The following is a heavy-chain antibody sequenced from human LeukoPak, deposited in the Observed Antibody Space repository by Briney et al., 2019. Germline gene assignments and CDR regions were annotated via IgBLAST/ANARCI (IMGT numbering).Heavy chain of an antibody. Sequence: SETLSLTCAVYGGSFSEHYWSWIRQPPGKGLEWIGEVNHSGRTNYNPSLKSRVTISADRSQNQFSLRLSSVTTAETAVYYCARGLGLRVMTTVTTFDYWGQGTLVTVSS. CDR1: GGSFSEHY. CDR2: VNHSGRT. D-gene: IGHD4-17*01. CDR3: ARGLGLRVMTTVTTFDY. J-gene: IGHJ4*02. V-gene: IGHV4-34*01.